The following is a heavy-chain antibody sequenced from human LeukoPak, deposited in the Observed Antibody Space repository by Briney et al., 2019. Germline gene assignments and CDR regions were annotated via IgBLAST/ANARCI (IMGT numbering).Heavy chain of an antibody. Sequence: PGGSLRLSCAASGFTFSSYAMSWVRQAPGKGLEWVAFIRYDGSNKYYADSVKGRFTISRDNSKNTLYLQMNSLRAEDTAVYYCAKIGPITSDYWGQGTLVTVSS. CDR1: GFTFSSYA. CDR3: AKIGPITSDY. J-gene: IGHJ4*02. V-gene: IGHV3-30*02. CDR2: IRYDGSNK. D-gene: IGHD1-20*01.